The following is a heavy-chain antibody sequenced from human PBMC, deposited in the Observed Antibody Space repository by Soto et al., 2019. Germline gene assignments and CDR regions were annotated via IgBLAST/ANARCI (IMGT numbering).Heavy chain of an antibody. CDR3: AKEGAYLYYGSGIYYFDY. CDR1: GFTFSSYG. V-gene: IGHV3-30*18. Sequence: GGSLRLSCAASGFTFSSYGMHWVRQAPGKGLEWVAVISYDGSNKYYADSVKGRFTISRDNSKNTLYLQMNSLRAEDTAVYYCAKEGAYLYYGSGIYYFDYWGQGTLVTVSS. J-gene: IGHJ4*02. D-gene: IGHD3-10*01. CDR2: ISYDGSNK.